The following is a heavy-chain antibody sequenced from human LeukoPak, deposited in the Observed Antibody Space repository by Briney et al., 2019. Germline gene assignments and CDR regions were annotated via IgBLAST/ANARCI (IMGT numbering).Heavy chain of an antibody. Sequence: GGSLRLSCAASGFTFSGYFMSWIRQAPGKGLEWVSDISSSGYDKYYADSEKGRFTVSRDNAKNSLSLQVNSLRGEDTAVYYCARMTNRAFDIWGQGTMVTVSS. CDR3: ARMTNRAFDI. D-gene: IGHD4-11*01. CDR1: GFTFSGYF. V-gene: IGHV3-11*01. J-gene: IGHJ3*02. CDR2: ISSSGYDK.